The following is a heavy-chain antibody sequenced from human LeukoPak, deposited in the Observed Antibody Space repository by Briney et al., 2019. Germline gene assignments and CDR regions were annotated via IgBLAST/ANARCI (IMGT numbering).Heavy chain of an antibody. Sequence: GGSLRLSCAASGFTFSSYAMSWVRQAPGKGLEWVSTITSGGNTYYADSVKGRFTISRDNSKNTLYLQMNSLRAEDTAVYYCAKDISGWYGSFAFDIWGQGTMVTVSS. CDR3: AKDISGWYGSFAFDI. J-gene: IGHJ3*02. CDR1: GFTFSSYA. V-gene: IGHV3-23*01. CDR2: ITSGGNT. D-gene: IGHD6-19*01.